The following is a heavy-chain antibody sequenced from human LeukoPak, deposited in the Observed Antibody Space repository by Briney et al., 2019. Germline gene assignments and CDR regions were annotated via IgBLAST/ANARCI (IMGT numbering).Heavy chain of an antibody. V-gene: IGHV4-59*01. CDR1: GGSISSYY. Sequence: SETLSLTCAVSGGSISSYYWSWIRQPPAKGREWIGYIYYSGNTNYNPSLKSRVTMSIDTSKNHFSLRLNSVTAADTAVYYCARVGDGTFDIWGRGTVVIVSS. CDR2: IYYSGNT. CDR3: ARVGDGTFDI. D-gene: IGHD3-16*01. J-gene: IGHJ3*02.